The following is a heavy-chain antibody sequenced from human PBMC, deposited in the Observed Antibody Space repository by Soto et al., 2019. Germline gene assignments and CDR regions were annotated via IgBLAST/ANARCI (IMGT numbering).Heavy chain of an antibody. Sequence: PGESLKISCKGSGYSFTSYWIGWVRQMPGKGLEWMGIIYPGDSDTRYSPSFQGQVTISADKSISTAYLQWSSLKASDTAMYYCASRLNWNYDYYYYYMDVWGKGTTVTVSS. J-gene: IGHJ6*03. CDR3: ASRLNWNYDYYYYYMDV. CDR2: IYPGDSDT. CDR1: GYSFTSYW. V-gene: IGHV5-51*01. D-gene: IGHD1-7*01.